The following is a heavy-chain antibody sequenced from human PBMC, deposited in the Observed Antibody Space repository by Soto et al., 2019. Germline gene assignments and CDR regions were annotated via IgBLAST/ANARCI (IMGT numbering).Heavy chain of an antibody. J-gene: IGHJ5*02. V-gene: IGHV4-31*03. D-gene: IGHD3-3*01. Sequence: QVQLQESGPGLVKPSQTLSLTCTVSGGSISSGGYYWSWLRQHPGKGLEGIGYIYYSGSTYYNPPLKSRVTISVDTSKNQLSLKRSSVTAADTAVYYCARELGAREWGPNWFDPWGQGTLVTVSS. CDR1: GGSISSGGYY. CDR3: ARELGAREWGPNWFDP. CDR2: IYYSGST.